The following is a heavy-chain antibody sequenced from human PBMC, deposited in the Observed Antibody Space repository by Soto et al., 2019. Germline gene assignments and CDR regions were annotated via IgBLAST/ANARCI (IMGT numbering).Heavy chain of an antibody. CDR3: TRSGGSYSFGY. V-gene: IGHV3-73*02. Sequence: EVQLVESGGGLVQPGESLKLSCAASGFTLSGSAVHWVRQASGKGLEWVGRIRSKTHSYATEYIASVKGRFTMSRDDSNNSAYLQMNGLKTDDTAVYYGTRSGGSYSFGYWGQGTLVTVSS. CDR2: IRSKTHSYAT. D-gene: IGHD1-26*01. CDR1: GFTLSGSA. J-gene: IGHJ4*02.